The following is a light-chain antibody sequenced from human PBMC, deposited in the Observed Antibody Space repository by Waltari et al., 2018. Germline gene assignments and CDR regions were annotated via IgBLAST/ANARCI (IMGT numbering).Light chain of an antibody. V-gene: IGKV1-5*03. Sequence: DIQMAQSPSILSASVGDRVPITCRASQGIRTWLAWYQQKPGKAPKLLLYSTSNLETGVPSRFSGSGSGTEFSLTISSLQPDDFATYYCQQYNTYSTYTFGQGTKLEIK. CDR2: STS. CDR1: QGIRTW. J-gene: IGKJ2*01. CDR3: QQYNTYSTYT.